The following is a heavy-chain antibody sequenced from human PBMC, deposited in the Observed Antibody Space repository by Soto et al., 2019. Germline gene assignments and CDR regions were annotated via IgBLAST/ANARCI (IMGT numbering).Heavy chain of an antibody. CDR3: ARAHPITLNWFDT. CDR2: INHSGST. Sequence: SETLSLTCAVYGGSFSGYYWSWIRQPPGKGLEWIGEINHSGSTNYNPSLKSRVTISVDTSKNQFSLKLSSVTAADTAVYYCARAHPITLNWFDTWGQGTLVTVSS. D-gene: IGHD1-20*01. V-gene: IGHV4-34*01. CDR1: GGSFSGYY. J-gene: IGHJ5*02.